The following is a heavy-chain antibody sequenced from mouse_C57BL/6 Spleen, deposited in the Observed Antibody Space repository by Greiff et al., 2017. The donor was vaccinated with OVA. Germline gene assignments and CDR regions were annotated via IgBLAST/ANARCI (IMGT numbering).Heavy chain of an antibody. J-gene: IGHJ4*01. V-gene: IGHV5-17*01. CDR3: ARHTEGAMDY. CDR2: ISSGSSTI. D-gene: IGHD3-1*01. CDR1: GFTFSDYG. Sequence: EVKLMESGGGLVKPGGSLKLSCAASGFTFSDYGMHWVRQAPEKGLEWVAYISSGSSTIYYADTVKGRFTISRDNAKNTLFLQMTSLRSEDTAMYYCARHTEGAMDYWGQGTSVTVSS.